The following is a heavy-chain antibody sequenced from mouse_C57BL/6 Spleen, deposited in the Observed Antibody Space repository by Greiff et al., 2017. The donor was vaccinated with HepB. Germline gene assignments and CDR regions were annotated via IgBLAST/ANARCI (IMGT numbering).Heavy chain of an antibody. V-gene: IGHV1-64*01. D-gene: IGHD1-1*01. CDR2: IHPNSGST. CDR1: GYTFTSYW. Sequence: QVQLQQPGAELVKPGASVKLSCKASGYTFTSYWMHWVKQRPGQGLEWIGMIHPNSGSTNYNEKFKSKATLTVDKSSSTAYMQLSSLTSEDSAVYYCARRAMYRGFAYWGQGTLVTVSA. CDR3: ARRAMYRGFAY. J-gene: IGHJ3*01.